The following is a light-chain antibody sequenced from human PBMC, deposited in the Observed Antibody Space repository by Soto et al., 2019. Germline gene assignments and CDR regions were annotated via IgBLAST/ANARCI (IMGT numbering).Light chain of an antibody. Sequence: QSVLTQPPSVSAAPGQKVTISCSGSSSNIGKNYVSWYQQLPGTAPKLLIFDNNKRSSGIPDRISDSKSGTSATLDITGLRTGDEADYYCGTWDSSLRAVVFGGGTKLTVL. J-gene: IGLJ2*01. V-gene: IGLV1-51*01. CDR3: GTWDSSLRAVV. CDR2: DNN. CDR1: SSNIGKNY.